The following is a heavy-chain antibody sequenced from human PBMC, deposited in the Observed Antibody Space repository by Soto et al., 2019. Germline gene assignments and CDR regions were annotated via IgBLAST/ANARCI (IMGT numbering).Heavy chain of an antibody. Sequence: EVQLLESGGGLVQPGGSLRLACAASGFSFNSYAMVWVRQAPGKGLEWVSVISARGGSSYFADYVKGRFTISRDNYKNALSLQAPTLRADAAATYVWGKVSIEYCPSAVPWAQGSVVPV. CDR2: ISARGGSS. J-gene: IGHJ5*02. D-gene: IGHD2-15*01. CDR1: GFSFNSYA. CDR3: GKVSIEYCPSAVP. V-gene: IGHV3-23*01.